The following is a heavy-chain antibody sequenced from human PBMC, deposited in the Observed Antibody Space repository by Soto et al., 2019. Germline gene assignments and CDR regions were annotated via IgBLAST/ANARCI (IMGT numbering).Heavy chain of an antibody. J-gene: IGHJ6*02. V-gene: IGHV3-30*18. CDR2: ISYDGKNK. D-gene: IGHD2-2*01. Sequence: QVQLVESGGGVVQPGRSLRLSCVASGFTFSTYGMHWVRQAPGKGLEWVAVISYDGKNKYYADSVKGRLTISRDNSKKTVYLQMSRLRGEDTAVYYCAKGQHCSSTSCYFYHYGMDVWGQGTTVAVTS. CDR3: AKGQHCSSTSCYFYHYGMDV. CDR1: GFTFSTYG.